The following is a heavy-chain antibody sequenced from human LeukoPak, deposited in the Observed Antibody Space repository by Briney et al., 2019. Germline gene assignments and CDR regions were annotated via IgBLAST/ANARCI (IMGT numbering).Heavy chain of an antibody. Sequence: SETLSLTCTVSGGSISSYYWSWIRQPPGKGLEWIGYIYYSGSTNYNPSLKSRVTISVDTSKNQFSLKLSSATAADTAVYYCARRGGYYYDSSGYYPFDYWGQGTLVTVSS. D-gene: IGHD3-22*01. V-gene: IGHV4-59*08. J-gene: IGHJ4*02. CDR3: ARRGGYYYDSSGYYPFDY. CDR1: GGSISSYY. CDR2: IYYSGST.